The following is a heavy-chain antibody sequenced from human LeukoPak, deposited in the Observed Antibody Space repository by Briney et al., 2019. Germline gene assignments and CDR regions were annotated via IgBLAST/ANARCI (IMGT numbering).Heavy chain of an antibody. D-gene: IGHD1-1*01. Sequence: ASVKVSCKASKYTFTDYYMHWVPQAPGQGLEWMGWINPNSGGTNYAQKFQGRVAMTRDTSISTAYMELSSLRSDDTAIYYCARLMAPVGKRSTPFNYWGQGTLVTVSS. V-gene: IGHV1-2*02. CDR3: ARLMAPVGKRSTPFNY. CDR2: INPNSGGT. J-gene: IGHJ4*02. CDR1: KYTFTDYY.